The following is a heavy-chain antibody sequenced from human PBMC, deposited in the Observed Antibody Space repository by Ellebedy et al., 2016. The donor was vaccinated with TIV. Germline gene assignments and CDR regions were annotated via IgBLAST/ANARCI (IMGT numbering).Heavy chain of an antibody. CDR2: ISGSGGST. J-gene: IGHJ6*02. D-gene: IGHD3-9*01. V-gene: IGHV3-23*01. CDR1: GFPFSSYA. Sequence: GGSLRLSCAASGFPFSSYAMSWVRQAPGKGLEWVSVISGSGGSTYYADSVKGRFTISRDNSKNTLYLQMNSLRAEDMAVYYCARDKYYDILTGYYTHYYGMDVWGQGTTVTVSS. CDR3: ARDKYYDILTGYYTHYYGMDV.